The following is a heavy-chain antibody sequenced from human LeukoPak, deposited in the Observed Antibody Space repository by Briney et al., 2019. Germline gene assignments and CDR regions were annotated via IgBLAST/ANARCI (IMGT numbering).Heavy chain of an antibody. V-gene: IGHV4-59*08. J-gene: IGHJ5*02. CDR3: ARRVTSSGCRRDDT. Sequence: SAPLSLTCTVSGGSISSDYWSWIRQPPGKGLEWIGYIYHNSTTSTNPSLQSRVTISVDTSKNQFCLKGTSVNAADTAVYYWARRVTSSGCRRDDTWGQGTLDTVSS. D-gene: IGHD6-19*01. CDR2: IYHNSTT. CDR1: GGSISSDY.